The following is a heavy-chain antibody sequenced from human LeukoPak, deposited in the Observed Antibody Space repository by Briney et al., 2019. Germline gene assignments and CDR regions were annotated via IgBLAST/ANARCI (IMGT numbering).Heavy chain of an antibody. CDR1: GVSISSSSYY. D-gene: IGHD3-10*01. CDR2: IYYTGDT. J-gene: IGHJ5*02. V-gene: IGHV4-39*01. CDR3: ARHDSYGPVNWFDP. Sequence: SATLSLTCAVSGVSISSSSYYWAWIRQPPGKGLEWIATIYYTGDTYYNPSLKSQVTISADASKNQFSLKLSSVTAADTAVYYCARHDSYGPVNWFDPWGQGTLVTVSS.